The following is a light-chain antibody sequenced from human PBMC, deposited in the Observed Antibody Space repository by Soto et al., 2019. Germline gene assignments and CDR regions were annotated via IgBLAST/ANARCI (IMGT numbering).Light chain of an antibody. CDR2: KTS. Sequence: IQMTQSPSTLSASVGDRVTITCRASQSISPWLAWYQQKPGKAPKVLIYKTSTLQSGVPSRFSGSGSGTEFTLTIISLQPDDFAIYYCQQYKTYSRTFGQGTKVEI. V-gene: IGKV1-5*03. J-gene: IGKJ1*01. CDR1: QSISPW. CDR3: QQYKTYSRT.